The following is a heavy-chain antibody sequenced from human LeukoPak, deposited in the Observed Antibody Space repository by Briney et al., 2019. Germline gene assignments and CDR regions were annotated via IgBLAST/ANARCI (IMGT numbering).Heavy chain of an antibody. V-gene: IGHV3-74*01. J-gene: IGHJ3*02. D-gene: IGHD2-2*01. Sequence: GGSLRLSCAASGFTFSDYWMSWVRQAPGKGLVWVSRINSEGSTISYTDSVKGRFTISRDNAKNTLFLQMNSLRAEDTAVYYRARDPRDIVVVPAAMPRDDAFDIWGQGTMVTVSS. CDR3: ARDPRDIVVVPAAMPRDDAFDI. CDR1: GFTFSDYW. CDR2: INSEGSTI.